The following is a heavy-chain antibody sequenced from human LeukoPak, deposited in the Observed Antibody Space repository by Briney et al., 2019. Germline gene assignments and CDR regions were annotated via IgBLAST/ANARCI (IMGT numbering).Heavy chain of an antibody. J-gene: IGHJ6*03. CDR3: ASPYYYDSSGYSPGYYMDV. Sequence: GASVKVSCKASGYSFTDYFIHWVRQAPGQGLEWMGWINPNSGGTNYAQKFQGRVTMTRDTSISTAYMELTSLTSDDTAVYFCASPYYYDSSGYSPGYYMDVWGKGTTVTVSS. D-gene: IGHD3-22*01. CDR1: GYSFTDYF. V-gene: IGHV1-2*02. CDR2: INPNSGGT.